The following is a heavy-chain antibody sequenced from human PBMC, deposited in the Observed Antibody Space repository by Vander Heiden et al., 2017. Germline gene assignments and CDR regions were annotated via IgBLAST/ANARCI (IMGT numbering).Heavy chain of an antibody. J-gene: IGHJ3*02. Sequence: QVQLVESGGGVVQSGRSLSLSCAASGFTFRSYGIHWVRQAPGKGLEWVAVISYDGSNTYYADSVKGRFTISRDNSKNTLYLQMNSLRAEDTAVYYCAKDKEVDTAMVGAFDIWGQGTMVTVSS. CDR1: GFTFRSYG. V-gene: IGHV3-30*18. D-gene: IGHD5-18*01. CDR2: ISYDGSNT. CDR3: AKDKEVDTAMVGAFDI.